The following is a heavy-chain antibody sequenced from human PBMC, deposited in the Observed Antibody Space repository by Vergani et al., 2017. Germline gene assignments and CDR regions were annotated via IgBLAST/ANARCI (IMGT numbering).Heavy chain of an antibody. CDR1: GGSISSGSYY. CDR2: IYTSGRT. D-gene: IGHD3-9*01. J-gene: IGHJ6*03. Sequence: QVQLQESGPGLVKPSQTLSLTCTVSGGSISSGSYYWSWIRQPAGKGLEWIGRIYTSGRTNYNHSLKSRVTISVDTSKNQFSLKLSSVTASDTALYYCARYKPGAVYYDILSGYLNYYYMYVWGKGTMVTVSS. CDR3: ARYKPGAVYYDILSGYLNYYYMYV. V-gene: IGHV4-61*02.